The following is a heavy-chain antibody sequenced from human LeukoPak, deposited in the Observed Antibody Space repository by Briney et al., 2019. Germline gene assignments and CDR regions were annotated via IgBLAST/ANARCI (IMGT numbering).Heavy chain of an antibody. CDR1: GYTFTSYG. CDR3: ARDYYDSSAQENWFDP. V-gene: IGHV1-18*01. CDR2: ISAYNGNT. J-gene: IGHJ5*02. D-gene: IGHD3-22*01. Sequence: ASVKVSCKASGYTFTSYGISWVRQAPGQGLEWMGWISAYNGNTNYAQKLQGRVTMTTDTSTSTAYMELRSLRSDDTAVYYCARDYYDSSAQENWFDPWDQGTLVTVSS.